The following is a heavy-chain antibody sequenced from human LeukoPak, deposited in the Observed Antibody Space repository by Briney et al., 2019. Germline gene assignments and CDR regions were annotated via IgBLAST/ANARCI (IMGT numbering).Heavy chain of an antibody. V-gene: IGHV4-39*01. CDR1: GVSINRSPNS. J-gene: IGHJ4*02. Sequence: RPSETLSLTCSVSGVSINRSPNSWGWIRQPPGKGLEWIGFLFYGGDTYYNPSLKSRLAIYVDTFKNQFSLKFTSVTAADTAVYFCARHDGYNYARIDYWGQGTLVTVSS. D-gene: IGHD5-18*01. CDR3: ARHDGYNYARIDY. CDR2: LFYGGDT.